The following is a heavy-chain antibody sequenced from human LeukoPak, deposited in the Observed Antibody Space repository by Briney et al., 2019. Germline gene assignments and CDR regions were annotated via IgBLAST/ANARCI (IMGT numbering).Heavy chain of an antibody. Sequence: SETLSLTCAVYGGTFSGYYWSWIRQPPGKWLEWIGEINHSGSTNYNPSLKSRVTISVATSKNQFSLKLSSVTAADTAVYYCARVGALYGSGSYYKDARAYFDYWGQGTLVTVSS. D-gene: IGHD3-10*01. CDR1: GGTFSGYY. CDR3: ARVGALYGSGSYYKDARAYFDY. J-gene: IGHJ4*02. V-gene: IGHV4-34*01. CDR2: INHSGST.